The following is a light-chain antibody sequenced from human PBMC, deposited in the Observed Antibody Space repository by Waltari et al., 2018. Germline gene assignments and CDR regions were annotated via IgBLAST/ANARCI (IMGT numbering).Light chain of an antibody. V-gene: IGKV1-5*01. CDR1: QSIGSW. CDR3: QQYDDYWT. CDR2: DAS. J-gene: IGKJ1*01. Sequence: DIQMTQSPSTLPAAVGDSVTITCRASQSIGSWLAGYPQKRGKAPELLIYDASSLQGGVPSRFSGSGSGTEFTLTISSLQPDDFATYFCQQYDDYWTFGQGTKVEVK.